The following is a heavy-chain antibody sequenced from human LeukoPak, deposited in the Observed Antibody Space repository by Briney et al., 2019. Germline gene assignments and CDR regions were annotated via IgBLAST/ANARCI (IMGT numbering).Heavy chain of an antibody. Sequence: SETLSLTCTVSGGSISSSSYYLGWIRQPPGKGLEWIGSIYYTGSTYYNPSLKSRVTISVDTSKNQFSLKLRSVTAADTAVFYCARRGISQGYYMDVWGKGTTVTISS. V-gene: IGHV4-39*01. CDR2: IYYTGST. J-gene: IGHJ6*03. CDR3: ARRGISQGYYMDV. D-gene: IGHD6-13*01. CDR1: GGSISSSSYY.